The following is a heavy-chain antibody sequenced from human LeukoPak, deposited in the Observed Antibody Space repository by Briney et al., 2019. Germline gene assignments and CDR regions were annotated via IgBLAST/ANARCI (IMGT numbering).Heavy chain of an antibody. CDR3: ARRRMLGASGGCCWFDP. V-gene: IGHV4-4*09. D-gene: IGHD3-16*01. CDR2: IHTSGST. CDR1: GDSISSYY. J-gene: IGHJ5*02. Sequence: SETLSLSCTVSGDSISSYYWSWIRQPPGKGLEWIGYIHTSGSTNYNPSLKSRVTISVDTSKNQFSLKLSSVTAADTAVYYCARRRMLGASGGCCWFDPWGQGTLVTVSS.